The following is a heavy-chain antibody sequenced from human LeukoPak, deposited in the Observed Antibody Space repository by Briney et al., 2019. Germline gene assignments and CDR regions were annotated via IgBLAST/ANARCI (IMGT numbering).Heavy chain of an antibody. Sequence: SETLSLTCTVSGGSISSYYWSWIRQPPGKGLEWIGYIYCSGSTNYNPSLKSRVTISVDTSKNQFSLKLSSVTAADTAVYYCARVGNYGYSYALYYFDYWGQGTLVTVSS. CDR1: GGSISSYY. J-gene: IGHJ4*02. CDR2: IYCSGST. D-gene: IGHD5-18*01. V-gene: IGHV4-59*08. CDR3: ARVGNYGYSYALYYFDY.